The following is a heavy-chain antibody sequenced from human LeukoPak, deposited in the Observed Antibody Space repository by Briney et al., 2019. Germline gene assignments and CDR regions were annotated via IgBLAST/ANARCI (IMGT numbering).Heavy chain of an antibody. CDR3: ARAPGYDRVYFDY. V-gene: IGHV4-61*01. Sequence: PSETLSLTCTVSGGSISSSSYYWSWIRQPPGKGLEWIGYIYYSGSTNYNPSLKSRVTISVDTSKNQFSLKLSSVTAADTAVYYCARAPGYDRVYFDYWGQGTLVTVSS. CDR1: GGSISSSSYY. CDR2: IYYSGST. D-gene: IGHD5-12*01. J-gene: IGHJ4*02.